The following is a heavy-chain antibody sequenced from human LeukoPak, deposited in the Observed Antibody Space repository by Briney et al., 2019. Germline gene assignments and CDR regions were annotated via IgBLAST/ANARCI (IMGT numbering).Heavy chain of an antibody. CDR1: GGSFSGYY. V-gene: IGHV4-39*01. CDR3: ARQERYCSSTSCYAYDY. CDR2: IYYSGST. D-gene: IGHD2-2*01. J-gene: IGHJ4*02. Sequence: SETLSLTCAVYGGSFSGYYWGWIRQPPGKGLEWIGSIYYSGSTYYNPSLKSRVTISVDTSKNQFSLKLSSVTAADTAVYYCARQERYCSSTSCYAYDYWGQGTLVTVSS.